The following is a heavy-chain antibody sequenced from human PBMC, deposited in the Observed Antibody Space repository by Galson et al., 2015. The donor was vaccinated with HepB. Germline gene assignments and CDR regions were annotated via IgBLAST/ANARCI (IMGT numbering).Heavy chain of an antibody. Sequence: SLRLSCAASGFIFSNYGINWVRQAPGKGLEWVAYIQYNGFTKYYGDSVTGRFTISRDNSKNTLYLQMNSLRPEDTALYHCARNTPASGYHGLHYGGQGTLVTVSS. CDR3: ARNTPASGYHGLHY. V-gene: IGHV3-30*03. CDR1: GFIFSNYG. J-gene: IGHJ4*02. D-gene: IGHD6-25*01. CDR2: IQYNGFTK.